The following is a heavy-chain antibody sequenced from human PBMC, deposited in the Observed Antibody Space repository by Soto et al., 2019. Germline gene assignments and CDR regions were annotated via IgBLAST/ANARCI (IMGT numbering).Heavy chain of an antibody. J-gene: IGHJ3*02. CDR1: GGSISSYY. V-gene: IGHV4-59*01. CDR2: IYYSGST. Sequence: SETLSLTCTVSGGSISSYYWSWIRQPPGKGLEWIGYIYYSGSTNYNPSLKSRVTISVDTSKNQFSLKLSSVTAADTAVYYCARGSIAARPAYAFDIWGQGTMVTVS. CDR3: ARGSIAARPAYAFDI. D-gene: IGHD6-6*01.